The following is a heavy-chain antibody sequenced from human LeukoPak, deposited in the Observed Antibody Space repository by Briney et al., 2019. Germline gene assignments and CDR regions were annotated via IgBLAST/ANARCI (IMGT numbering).Heavy chain of an antibody. CDR3: ANFPVAGTRRDDY. V-gene: IGHV3-30*02. CDR2: IRYDGSNK. J-gene: IGHJ4*02. D-gene: IGHD6-19*01. Sequence: GGSLRLSCAASGFTFSSYGMHWVRQAPGKGLEWVAFIRYDGSNKYYADSVKGRFTISRDNSKNTLHLQMNSLRAEDTAVYYCANFPVAGTRRDDYWGQGTLVTVSS. CDR1: GFTFSSYG.